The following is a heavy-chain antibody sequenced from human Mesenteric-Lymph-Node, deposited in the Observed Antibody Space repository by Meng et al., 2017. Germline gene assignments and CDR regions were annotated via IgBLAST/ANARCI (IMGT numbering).Heavy chain of an antibody. CDR2: IPHRGSS. CDR3: ARGRIVGAIRACFDY. V-gene: IGHV4-30-2*01. CDR1: GGSISGGGYS. Sequence: LHLQARGLGLVKPSQTLSLTCAVSGGSISGGGYSWSWIRQPPGKGLEWIGEIPHRGSSAYNPSLKSRVSMSIDKSKNQFSLKLTSVTAADTAVYYCARGRIVGAIRACFDYWGQGTLVTVSS. J-gene: IGHJ4*02. D-gene: IGHD1-26*01.